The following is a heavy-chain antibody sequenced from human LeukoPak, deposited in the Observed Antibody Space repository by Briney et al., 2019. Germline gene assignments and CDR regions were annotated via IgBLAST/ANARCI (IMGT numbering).Heavy chain of an antibody. V-gene: IGHV3-48*03. CDR2: ISSSGSTI. J-gene: IGHJ4*02. D-gene: IGHD2-2*01. Sequence: PGGSLRLSCAASGFTFDDYGMSWVRQAPGKGLEWVSYISSSGSTIYYADSVKGRFTISRDNAKNSLYLQMNSLRAEDTAVYYCARYIGSTSFDYWGQGTLVTVSS. CDR1: GFTFDDYG. CDR3: ARYIGSTSFDY.